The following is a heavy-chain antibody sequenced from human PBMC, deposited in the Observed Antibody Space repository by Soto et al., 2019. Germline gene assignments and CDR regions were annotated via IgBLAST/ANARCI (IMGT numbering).Heavy chain of an antibody. V-gene: IGHV3-9*01. CDR1: GSTFDDYA. J-gene: IGHJ4*02. D-gene: IGHD3-22*01. CDR2: ISWNSAAI. CDR3: AKGPYDSSGYYNFDY. Sequence: GGSLRLSCAASGSTFDDYAMHWVRQAPGKGLEWVSGISWNSAAIGYADSVRGRFSISRDNAKNSLYLQMNSLRAGDTALYYCAKGPYDSSGYYNFDYWGQGTLVTVSS.